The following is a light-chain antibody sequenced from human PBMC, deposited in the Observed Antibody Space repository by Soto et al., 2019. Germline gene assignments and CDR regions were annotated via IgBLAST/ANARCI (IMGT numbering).Light chain of an antibody. CDR1: SSDVGAYNF. J-gene: IGLJ1*01. Sequence: QSVLTQPASVSGSPGQSITIYCTGTSSDVGAYNFVSWYQQHPGKAPKLIIYEVSDRPSGVSNRFSGSKSGNTASLTISGLQAEDEADYYCSSYTSSSSLDVFGTGTKLTVL. V-gene: IGLV2-14*01. CDR2: EVS. CDR3: SSYTSSSSLDV.